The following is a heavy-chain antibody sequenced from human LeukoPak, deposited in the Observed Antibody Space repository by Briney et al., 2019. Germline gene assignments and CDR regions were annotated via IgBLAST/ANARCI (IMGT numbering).Heavy chain of an antibody. J-gene: IGHJ4*02. V-gene: IGHV3-23*01. CDR2: LSSSGGST. Sequence: SGGSLRLSCVASGXFFSNYDMNWVRQAPGKGLEWVSGLSSSGGSTFYADSVKGRFTISRDNSKNTVYLQMNSLRGEDTAIYYCARGVTVTTDFWCQGTLVTVSS. CDR3: ARGVTVTTDF. D-gene: IGHD4-17*01. CDR1: GXFFSNYD.